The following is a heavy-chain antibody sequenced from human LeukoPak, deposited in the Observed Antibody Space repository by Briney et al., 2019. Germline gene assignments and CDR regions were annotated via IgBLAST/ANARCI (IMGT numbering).Heavy chain of an antibody. J-gene: IGHJ4*02. Sequence: PGGSLRLSCAASGFTFSNAWISWVRQAPGRGLEWVGRIKSKTDGGTTDYAAPVKGRFTISRDDSKNTPYLQMNSLKTEDTAVYYCTSDLRWVTMIFWGQGTLVTVSS. CDR3: TSDLRWVTMIF. CDR2: IKSKTDGGTT. D-gene: IGHD3-22*01. V-gene: IGHV3-15*01. CDR1: GFTFSNAW.